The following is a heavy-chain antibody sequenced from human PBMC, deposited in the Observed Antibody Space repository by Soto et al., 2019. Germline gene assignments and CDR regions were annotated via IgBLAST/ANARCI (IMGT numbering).Heavy chain of an antibody. Sequence: ASVKVSCKASGYTFTSYDINWVRQATGQGLEWMGCMNPNSGNTGYAQKFQGRVTMTRNTSISTAYMELSSLRSEDTAVYYCARGPYCSGGSCYWGDYYYYYYMDVWGKGTTVTVSS. CDR1: GYTFTSYD. CDR2: MNPNSGNT. CDR3: ARGPYCSGGSCYWGDYYYYYYMDV. D-gene: IGHD2-15*01. J-gene: IGHJ6*03. V-gene: IGHV1-8*01.